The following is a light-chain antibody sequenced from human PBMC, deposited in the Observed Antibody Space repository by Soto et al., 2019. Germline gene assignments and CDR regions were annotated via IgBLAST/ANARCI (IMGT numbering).Light chain of an antibody. J-gene: IGLJ1*01. Sequence: VLTHPASVSGSPGQSITISCTGTSSDVGNYKYVSWYQQHPGKAPKLMIYEVSNRPSGVSNRFSGSKSGNTASLTISGLQAEDETDYYCFSYTSSGTYVFGTGTKATVL. V-gene: IGLV2-14*01. CDR3: FSYTSSGTYV. CDR2: EVS. CDR1: SSDVGNYKY.